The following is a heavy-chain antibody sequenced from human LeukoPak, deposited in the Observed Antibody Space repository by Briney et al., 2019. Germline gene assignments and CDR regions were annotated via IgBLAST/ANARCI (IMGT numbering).Heavy chain of an antibody. Sequence: PSETLSLTCAVYGGSFSGYYWSWIRQPPGKGLEWIGEINHSGSTNYNPSLKSRVTISVDTSKNQFSLKLSSVTAADTAVYYCARDCSGGSCYDTFGGYWGQGTLVTVSS. CDR3: ARDCSGGSCYDTFGGY. CDR1: GGSFSGYY. V-gene: IGHV4-34*01. J-gene: IGHJ4*02. CDR2: INHSGST. D-gene: IGHD2-15*01.